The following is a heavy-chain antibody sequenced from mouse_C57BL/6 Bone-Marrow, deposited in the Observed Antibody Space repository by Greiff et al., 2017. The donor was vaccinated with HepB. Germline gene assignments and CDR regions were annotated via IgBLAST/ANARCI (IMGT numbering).Heavy chain of an antibody. V-gene: IGHV1-19*01. J-gene: IGHJ3*01. CDR3: ARLDPWFAY. CDR1: GYTFTDYY. CDR2: INPYNGGT. Sequence: LVKPGASVKMSCKASGYTFTDYYMNWVKQSHGKSLEWIGVINPYNGGTSYNQKFKGKATLTVDKSSSTAYMELNSLTSEDSAVYYCARLDPWFAYWGQGTLVTVSA.